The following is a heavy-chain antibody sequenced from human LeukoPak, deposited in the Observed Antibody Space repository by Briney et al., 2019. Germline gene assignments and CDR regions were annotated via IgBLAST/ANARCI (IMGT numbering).Heavy chain of an antibody. CDR2: IYSGGST. CDR3: AKHGGLGNYFDY. Sequence: TGGSLRLSCAASAFTVSSNYMSWVRQAPGKGLEWVSVIYSGGSTYYADSVKGRFTISRDISKNTLYLQMSSLRAEDTAVYYCAKHGGLGNYFDYWGQGTLVTVSS. V-gene: IGHV3-53*01. J-gene: IGHJ4*02. D-gene: IGHD2-15*01. CDR1: AFTVSSNY.